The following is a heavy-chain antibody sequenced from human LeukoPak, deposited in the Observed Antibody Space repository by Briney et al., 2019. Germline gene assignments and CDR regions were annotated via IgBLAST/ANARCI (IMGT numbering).Heavy chain of an antibody. Sequence: SETLSLTCTVSGGSISSYYWSWIRQPPGKGLEGMGYIYYSGSTNYNPSLNSRVTISVDTSKNQFSLKLSSVTAADTAVYYCARDQVDYGGNSVGFDYWGQGTLVTVSS. CDR1: GGSISSYY. J-gene: IGHJ4*02. CDR2: IYYSGST. D-gene: IGHD4-23*01. V-gene: IGHV4-59*01. CDR3: ARDQVDYGGNSVGFDY.